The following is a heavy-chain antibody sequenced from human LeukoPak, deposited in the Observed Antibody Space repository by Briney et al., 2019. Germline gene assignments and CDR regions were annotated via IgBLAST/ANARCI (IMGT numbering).Heavy chain of an antibody. J-gene: IGHJ5*02. CDR3: ARGLRFVQA. Sequence: KPSETLSLTCAVYGVSFSGYYWSWIRQPPGKGLEWIGEINHSGSTNYNPSLKSRVTISVDTSKNQFSLKLSSVTAADTAVYYCARGLRFVQAWGQGTLVTVSS. D-gene: IGHD3-16*01. CDR1: GVSFSGYY. V-gene: IGHV4-34*01. CDR2: INHSGST.